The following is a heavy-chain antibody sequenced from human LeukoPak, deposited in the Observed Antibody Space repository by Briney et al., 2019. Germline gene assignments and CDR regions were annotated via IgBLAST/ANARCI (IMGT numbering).Heavy chain of an antibody. CDR3: ARNGRVRRVVKDLFEY. CDR1: GYTFTDYD. CDR2: VSPYNGNT. D-gene: IGHD3-10*01. Sequence: ASVKVSCKTSGYTFTDYDITWVRQAPGQGLEGMGRVSPYNGNTYYSRRFQDRVIITKDTSTGTAYMDLRDLRTDDTAMYYCARNGRVRRVVKDLFEYWGQGTLVAVSS. V-gene: IGHV1-18*01. J-gene: IGHJ4*02.